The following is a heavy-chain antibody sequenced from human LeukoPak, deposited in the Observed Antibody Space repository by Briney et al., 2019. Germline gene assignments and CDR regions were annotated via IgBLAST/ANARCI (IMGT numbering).Heavy chain of an antibody. V-gene: IGHV1-2*04. CDR2: INPNSGGT. CDR3: ARGTPGSYLGY. CDR1: GYTFTAYY. J-gene: IGHJ4*02. Sequence: ASVRVSCKASGYTFTAYYMHWVRQAPGQGFEWVGWINPNSGGTNYAQKFKGWVTLTRDTSINTTYMELSRLASDVTAVYFCARGTPGSYLGYWGQGTLVTVSP. D-gene: IGHD3-16*02.